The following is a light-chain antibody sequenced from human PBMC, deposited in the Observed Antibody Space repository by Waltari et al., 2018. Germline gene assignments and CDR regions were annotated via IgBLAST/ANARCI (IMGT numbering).Light chain of an antibody. J-gene: IGKJ4*01. V-gene: IGKV4-1*01. Sequence: DIVLTQFPDSLAVSVGERATLTCTSSQSVLVRPNNNSYLAWFQEKPGKPPKLLVYRASNLESGVPDRFTASASGTEFTLTISSLQAEDVAVYYCLQYYSYPLTFGGGTKVEI. CDR2: RAS. CDR1: QSVLVRPNNNSY. CDR3: LQYYSYPLT.